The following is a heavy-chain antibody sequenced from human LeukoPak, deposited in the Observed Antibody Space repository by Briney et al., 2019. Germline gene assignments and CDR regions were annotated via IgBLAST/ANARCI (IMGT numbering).Heavy chain of an antibody. D-gene: IGHD2-2*01. Sequence: ASVKVSCKASGYTFTGYYMHWVRQATGQGLEWMGWMNPNSGNTGYAQKFQGRVTITRNTSISTAYMELSSLRSEDTAVYYCATSDSEYQLLSSFDYWGQGTLVTVSS. V-gene: IGHV1-8*03. CDR1: GYTFTGYY. CDR2: MNPNSGNT. CDR3: ATSDSEYQLLSSFDY. J-gene: IGHJ4*02.